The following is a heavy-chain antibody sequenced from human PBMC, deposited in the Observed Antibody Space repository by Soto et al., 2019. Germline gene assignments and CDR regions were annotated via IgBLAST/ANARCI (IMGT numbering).Heavy chain of an antibody. CDR2: IIPIFGTA. V-gene: IGHV1-69*13. Sequence: ASVKVSCKASGGTFSSYAISWVRQAPGQGLEWMGGIIPIFGTANYAQKFQGRVTITADESTSTAYMELSSLRSEDTAMYYCARRERQLWPEDVWGQGTTVTVSS. CDR3: ARRERQLWPEDV. J-gene: IGHJ6*02. D-gene: IGHD5-18*01. CDR1: GGTFSSYA.